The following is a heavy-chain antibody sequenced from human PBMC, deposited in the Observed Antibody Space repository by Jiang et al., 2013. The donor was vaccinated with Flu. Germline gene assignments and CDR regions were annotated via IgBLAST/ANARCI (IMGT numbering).Heavy chain of an antibody. Sequence: SGAEVKKPGSSVKVSCKASGGTFSSYAISWVRQAPGQGLEWMGGIIPIFGTANYAQKFQGRVTITADKSTSTAYMELSSLRSEDTAVYYCARDQWIVVVPAATAYSSGNWFDPWGQGTLVTVS. CDR1: GGTFSSYA. CDR2: IIPIFGTA. D-gene: IGHD2-2*01. V-gene: IGHV1-69*06. J-gene: IGHJ5*02. CDR3: ARDQWIVVVPAATAYSSGNWFDP.